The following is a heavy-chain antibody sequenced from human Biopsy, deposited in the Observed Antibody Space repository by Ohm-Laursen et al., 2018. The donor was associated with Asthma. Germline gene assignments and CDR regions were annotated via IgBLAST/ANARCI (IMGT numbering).Heavy chain of an antibody. CDR1: GFSLSTRGVG. V-gene: IGHV2-5*02. J-gene: IGHJ5*02. CDR2: TFWDDDK. CDR3: AHQYSSLRGWAFDP. D-gene: IGHD6-6*01. Sequence: TQTLTLTCTFSGFSLSTRGVGVGWIRQPPGKALEWLALTFWDDDKRYSPSLKSRLTITKDPSKNQVVLTMTNMNPVDTATYSGAHQYSSLRGWAFDPWGQGTRVTVSS.